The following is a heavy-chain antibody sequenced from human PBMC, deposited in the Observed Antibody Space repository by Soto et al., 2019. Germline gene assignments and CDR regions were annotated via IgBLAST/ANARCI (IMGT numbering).Heavy chain of an antibody. CDR3: ARDRGYGYDSSGPLEY. CDR2: IYYSGST. V-gene: IGHV4-59*01. CDR1: GGSISSYY. Sequence: SETLSLTCTVSGGSISSYYWSWIRQPPGKGLEWIGYIYYSGSTNYNPSLKSRVTISVDTSKNQFSLKLSSVTAADTAVYYCARDRGYGYDSSGPLEYWGQGTLVTVSS. D-gene: IGHD3-22*01. J-gene: IGHJ4*02.